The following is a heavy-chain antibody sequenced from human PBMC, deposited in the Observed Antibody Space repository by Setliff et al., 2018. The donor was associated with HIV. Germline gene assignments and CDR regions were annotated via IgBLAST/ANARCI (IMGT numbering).Heavy chain of an antibody. CDR3: ARARFLEWLPDY. CDR2: INPNSGGT. D-gene: IGHD3-3*01. J-gene: IGHJ4*02. CDR1: GYTFTGYY. V-gene: IGHV1-2*06. Sequence: ASVKVSCKASGYTFTGYYMHRVRQAPGQGLELMGRINPNSGGTNYAHKFRGRVTMTGDTSISTGYMELSRLRSDDTAVYYCARARFLEWLPDYWGQGTLVTVSS.